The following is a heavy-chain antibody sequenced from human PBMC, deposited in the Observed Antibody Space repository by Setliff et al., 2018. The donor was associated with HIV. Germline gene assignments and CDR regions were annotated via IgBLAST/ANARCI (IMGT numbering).Heavy chain of an antibody. CDR1: GGSFSDYY. CDR2: INHSGST. J-gene: IGHJ4*02. CDR3: ARGRFVGFDY. Sequence: SETLSLTCAVYGGSFSDYYWSWIRQPPGKGLEWIGEINHSGSTNYNPSLKSRVTISVDTSKNQFSLKLSSVTASDTAVYYCARGRFVGFDYWGQGTLVTVSS. V-gene: IGHV4-34*01. D-gene: IGHD3-16*02.